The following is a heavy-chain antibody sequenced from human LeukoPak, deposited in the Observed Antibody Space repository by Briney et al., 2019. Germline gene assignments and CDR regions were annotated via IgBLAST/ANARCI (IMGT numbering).Heavy chain of an antibody. CDR2: ISSTSAYT. CDR3: ARDRIPSARFGEFDC. J-gene: IGHJ4*02. V-gene: IGHV3-11*06. CDR1: GFPFTSGFTFSDYY. Sequence: GGSLRLSCAASGFPFTSGFTFSDYYMSWIRQAPGKGLEWVSYISSTSAYTNYADSVKGRFTISRDNAENSLFLQVNSLRAEDTAVYYCARDRIPSARFGEFDCWGQGTLVTVSS. D-gene: IGHD3-10*02.